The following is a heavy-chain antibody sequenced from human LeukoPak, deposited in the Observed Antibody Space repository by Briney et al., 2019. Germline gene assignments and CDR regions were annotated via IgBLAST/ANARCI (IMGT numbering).Heavy chain of an antibody. CDR1: GGSIGGSSYY. Sequence: PSETLSLTCTVSGGSIGGSSYYWGWIRQPPGKGLEWIGSIYYSGSTYYIPSPKTRVTRSINTCKNPFSPRLSSVNAADTAVYYGARGDVVVPAAIQPFDYWGQGTLVTVSS. CDR3: ARGDVVVPAAIQPFDY. D-gene: IGHD2-2*01. CDR2: IYYSGST. V-gene: IGHV4-39*07. J-gene: IGHJ4*02.